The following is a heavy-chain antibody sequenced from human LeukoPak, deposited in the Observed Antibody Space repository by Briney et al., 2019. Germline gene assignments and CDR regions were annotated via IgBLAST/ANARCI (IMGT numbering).Heavy chain of an antibody. CDR2: INPITGGT. D-gene: IGHD4-17*01. J-gene: IGHJ4*02. V-gene: IGHV1-2*02. CDR3: ARDSGDYVPLDY. CDR1: GYSFTGYY. Sequence: ASVKVSCKAFGYSFTGYYMHWVRQAPGQGLEWMGWINPITGGTSYAQKLQGRVTMTRDTSISTAYMELSRLRCDDTAVYFCARDSGDYVPLDYWGQGTLVTVSS.